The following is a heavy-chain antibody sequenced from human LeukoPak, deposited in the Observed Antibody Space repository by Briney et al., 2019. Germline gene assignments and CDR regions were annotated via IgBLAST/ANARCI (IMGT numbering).Heavy chain of an antibody. J-gene: IGHJ4*02. CDR1: GFTFSNAW. CDR2: IKSKTDGWTT. D-gene: IGHD6-19*01. V-gene: IGHV3-15*01. Sequence: GGSLRLSCAASGFTFSNAWMSWVRQAPGKGLEWVGRIKSKTDGWTTDYAAPVKGRFTISRDDSKNTLYLQMNSLKTEDTAVYYCTTDQWTPRAVSSGWFLGTVSVTRNYWGQGTLVTVSS. CDR3: TTDQWTPRAVSSGWFLGTVSVTRNY.